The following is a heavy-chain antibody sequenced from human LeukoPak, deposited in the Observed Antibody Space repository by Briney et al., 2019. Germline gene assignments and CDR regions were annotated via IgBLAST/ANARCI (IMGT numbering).Heavy chain of an antibody. CDR2: ISYDGSNK. CDR1: GFTFSSYG. V-gene: IGHV3-30*03. CDR3: ARERGGLGSSPFDP. Sequence: PGGSLRLSCAASGFTFSSYGMHWVSQAPGKGLDWVAVISYDGSNKYYADSVKGRFTISRDNSKNTLYLQMNSLRAEDTAVYYCARERGGLGSSPFDPWGQGTLVTVSS. J-gene: IGHJ5*02. D-gene: IGHD3-16*01.